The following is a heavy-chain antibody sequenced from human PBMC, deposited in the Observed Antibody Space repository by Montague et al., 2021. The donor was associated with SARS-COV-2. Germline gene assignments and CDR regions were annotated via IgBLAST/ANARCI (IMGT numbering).Heavy chain of an antibody. Sequence: SLRLSCAASGFTFSSYEMNWVRQAPGKGLEWVSYISSSGSTIYHADSVKGRFTISRDNAKNSLYLQMNSLRAEDTAVYYCARVVGPSITIFGVVNYYYYMDVWGKGTTVTVSS. CDR2: ISSSGSTI. D-gene: IGHD3-3*01. V-gene: IGHV3-48*03. CDR3: ARVVGPSITIFGVVNYYYYMDV. J-gene: IGHJ6*03. CDR1: GFTFSSYE.